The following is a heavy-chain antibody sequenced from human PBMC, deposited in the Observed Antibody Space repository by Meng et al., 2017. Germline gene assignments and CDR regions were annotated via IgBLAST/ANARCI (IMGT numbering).Heavy chain of an antibody. J-gene: IGHJ4*02. CDR3: ARGPTTMAHDFDY. CDR2: INHSGST. Sequence: QVPLRQGGAGLLEPSETLSPTCVVSGGSFSDYYGSWIRQSPGKGLEWIGEINHSGSTNYNPSLESRATISVDTSQNNLSLKLSSVTAADSAVYYCARGPTTMAHDFDYWGQGTLVTVSS. D-gene: IGHD4-11*01. V-gene: IGHV4-34*01. CDR1: GGSFSDYY.